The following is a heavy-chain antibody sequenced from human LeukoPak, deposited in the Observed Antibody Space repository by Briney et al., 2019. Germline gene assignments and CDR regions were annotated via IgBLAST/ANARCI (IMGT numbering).Heavy chain of an antibody. J-gene: IGHJ3*02. V-gene: IGHV1-18*01. CDR1: GYTFTSYG. Sequence: ASVKVSCKASGYTFTSYGISWVRQAPGQGLEWMGWISAYNGNTNYAQKLQGRVTMTPDTSTSTAYMELRSLRSDDTAVYYCAREGNNYDSSGYGAFDIWGQGTMVTVSS. CDR2: ISAYNGNT. D-gene: IGHD3-22*01. CDR3: AREGNNYDSSGYGAFDI.